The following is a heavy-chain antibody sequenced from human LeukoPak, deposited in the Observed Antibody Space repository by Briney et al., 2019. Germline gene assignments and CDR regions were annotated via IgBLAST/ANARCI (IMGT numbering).Heavy chain of an antibody. V-gene: IGHV4-59*01. CDR3: ARDDYSNSLFDY. D-gene: IGHD4-11*01. CDR2: IYYSGST. J-gene: IGHJ4*02. Sequence: SETLSLTCTVSGGSISSYYWSWIRQPPGKGLEWIGYIYYSGSTNYNPSLKSRATISVDTSKNQFSLKLSSVTAADTAVYYCARDDYSNSLFDYWGQGTLVTVSS. CDR1: GGSISSYY.